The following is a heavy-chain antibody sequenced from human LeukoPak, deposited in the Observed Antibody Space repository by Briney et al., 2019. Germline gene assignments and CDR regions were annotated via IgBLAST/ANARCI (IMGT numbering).Heavy chain of an antibody. D-gene: IGHD6-6*01. Sequence: SETLSLTCAVYDGSFTDYHWTWIRQPPGKGLEWIGEINHSGSTRYSPSLKSRVTISVDTPKNRFSLKLSSVTAADTAVYYCARATEGYSSSVVYMDVWGKGTTVTVSS. CDR2: INHSGST. V-gene: IGHV4-34*01. CDR3: ARATEGYSSSVVYMDV. J-gene: IGHJ6*03. CDR1: DGSFTDYH.